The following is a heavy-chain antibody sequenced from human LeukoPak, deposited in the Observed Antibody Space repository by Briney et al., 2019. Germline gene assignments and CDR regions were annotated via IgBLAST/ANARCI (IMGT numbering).Heavy chain of an antibody. Sequence: GGSLRLSCAASGFTVSSNYMSWVRQAPGKGLEWVSVIYGGGGTYYADSVTGRFTISRDHSKNTLSLHMNSLRAEDTAVYYCARDLDSSGYYHVVDSWGQGALVTVSS. J-gene: IGHJ4*02. D-gene: IGHD3-22*01. CDR1: GFTVSSNY. CDR3: ARDLDSSGYYHVVDS. CDR2: IYGGGGT. V-gene: IGHV3-53*01.